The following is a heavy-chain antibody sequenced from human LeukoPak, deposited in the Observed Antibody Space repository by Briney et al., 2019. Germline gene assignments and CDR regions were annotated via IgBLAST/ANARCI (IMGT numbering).Heavy chain of an antibody. Sequence: GASVKVSCKASGYTFTAYYMHWVRQAPGQGLEWMGWINPNNGYTDYAQNFQGRVTMTRDTSISTAYMELSRLRSDDTAVYSCARGGDLDYWGQGTLVTVSS. CDR1: GYTFTAYY. V-gene: IGHV1-2*02. J-gene: IGHJ4*02. CDR3: ARGGDLDY. CDR2: INPNNGYT.